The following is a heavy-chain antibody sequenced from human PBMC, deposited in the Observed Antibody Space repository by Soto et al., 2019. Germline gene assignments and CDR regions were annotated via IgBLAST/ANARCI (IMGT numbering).Heavy chain of an antibody. J-gene: IGHJ6*02. D-gene: IGHD6-19*01. Sequence: PGGSLRLSCAASGFTFSSYAMSWVRQAPGKGQEWVSAISGSGGSTYYADSVKGRFTISRDNSKNTLYLQMNSLRAEDTAVYYCAKVLAVAGTVEYYYYGMDVWGQGTTVTVSS. V-gene: IGHV3-23*01. CDR2: ISGSGGST. CDR3: AKVLAVAGTVEYYYYGMDV. CDR1: GFTFSSYA.